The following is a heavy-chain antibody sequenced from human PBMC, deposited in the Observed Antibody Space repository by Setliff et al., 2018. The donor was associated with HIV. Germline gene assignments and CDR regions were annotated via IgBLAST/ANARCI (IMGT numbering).Heavy chain of an antibody. Sequence: SETLSLTCAVYGGSFSGYYWSWIRQPPEKGLEWSGEINHSGSTNYNPSLKSRVTISIDTSKNQFSLKLSSVTAADTAVYYCARLQHLIEEYYFDYWGQGTLVTVAS. D-gene: IGHD2-8*01. V-gene: IGHV4-34*01. CDR3: ARLQHLIEEYYFDY. CDR2: INHSGST. J-gene: IGHJ4*02. CDR1: GGSFSGYY.